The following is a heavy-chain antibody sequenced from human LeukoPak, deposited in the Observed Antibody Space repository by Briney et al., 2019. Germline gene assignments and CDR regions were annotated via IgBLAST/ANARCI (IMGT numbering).Heavy chain of an antibody. J-gene: IGHJ4*02. D-gene: IGHD3-22*01. Sequence: SETLSLTCTVSGGSISSSSYYWGWIRQPPGKGLEWVGSIYYSGTTYYNPSLKSRVTISVDTSKNQFSLKLTSVTAADTAVYYCARTPIYYSDNSGYYNWGQGTLVTVSS. V-gene: IGHV4-39*07. CDR1: GGSISSSSYY. CDR2: IYYSGTT. CDR3: ARTPIYYSDNSGYYN.